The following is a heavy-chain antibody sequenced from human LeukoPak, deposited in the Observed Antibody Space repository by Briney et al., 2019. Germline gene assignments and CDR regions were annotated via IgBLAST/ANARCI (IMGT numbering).Heavy chain of an antibody. CDR2: ISGSGGST. CDR1: RFTFSSYA. Sequence: GGSLRLSCAASRFTFSSYAMSWVRQAPGKGLEWVSAISGSGGSTYYADSVKGRFTISRDNSKNTLYLQMNSLRVEDTAVYYCSKGPRSSPLFYYMDVWGNGTTVIVSS. J-gene: IGHJ6*03. V-gene: IGHV3-23*01. CDR3: SKGPRSSPLFYYMDV. D-gene: IGHD6-6*01.